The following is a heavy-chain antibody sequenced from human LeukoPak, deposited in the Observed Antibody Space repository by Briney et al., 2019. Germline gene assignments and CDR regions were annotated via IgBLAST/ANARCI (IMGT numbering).Heavy chain of an antibody. D-gene: IGHD3-22*01. CDR2: INTNTGSP. CDR3: AKNGLGAVVKTD. J-gene: IGHJ4*02. V-gene: IGHV7-4-1*04. Sequence: GASVKVSCKASGYTFTSYAMNWVRQAPGQGLKWMGWINTNTGSPTYAQGFTGRTVFSLATSVSISYLQISSLKAEDSAVYYCAKNGLGAVVKTDWGQGSLVTVSS. CDR1: GYTFTSYA.